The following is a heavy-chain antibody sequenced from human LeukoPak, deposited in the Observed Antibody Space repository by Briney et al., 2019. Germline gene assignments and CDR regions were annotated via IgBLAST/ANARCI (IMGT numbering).Heavy chain of an antibody. V-gene: IGHV3-74*01. CDR2: ISTDGKST. J-gene: IGHJ6*02. D-gene: IGHD2-2*01. Sequence: GGSLRLSCVASGFTFSNYWMLWVRQAPGKGLMWVSLISTDGKSTRYAESVKGRFTISRDNAKNALYLQMDILRVEDTALYFCVRDYQFIREVWGQGTTVTVSS. CDR1: GFTFSNYW. CDR3: VRDYQFIREV.